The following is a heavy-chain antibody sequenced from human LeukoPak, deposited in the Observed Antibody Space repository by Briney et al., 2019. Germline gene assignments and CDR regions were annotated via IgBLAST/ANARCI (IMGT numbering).Heavy chain of an antibody. J-gene: IGHJ4*02. CDR2: IKQDGSEK. D-gene: IGHD6-13*01. Sequence: PGGSLRLSCAASGFTFSSYWMNWVRQAPGKGLEWVANIKQDGSEKYYVDSVKGRFTVSRDNAKNSLYLQMNSLRAEDTAVYYCARDAAAAALGYFDYWGQGTLVTVSS. CDR1: GFTFSSYW. V-gene: IGHV3-7*01. CDR3: ARDAAAAALGYFDY.